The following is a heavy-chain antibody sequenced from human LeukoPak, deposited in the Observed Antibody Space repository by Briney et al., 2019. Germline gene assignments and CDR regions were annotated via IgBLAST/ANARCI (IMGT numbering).Heavy chain of an antibody. J-gene: IGHJ3*02. CDR1: GFTFSSYG. Sequence: GGSLRLSCAASGFTFSSYGMHWVRQAPGKGLEWVAVISYDGSNKYYAYSVKGRFTISRHNSKTTLYLQMKSLRAEDTAVYYCAKDYYDSSGYYYQSDAFDIWGQGKMVTVSS. D-gene: IGHD3-22*01. CDR2: ISYDGSNK. V-gene: IGHV3-30*18. CDR3: AKDYYDSSGYYYQSDAFDI.